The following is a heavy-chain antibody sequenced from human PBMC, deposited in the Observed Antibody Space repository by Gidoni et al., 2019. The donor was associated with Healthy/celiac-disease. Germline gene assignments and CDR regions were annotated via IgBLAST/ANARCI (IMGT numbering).Heavy chain of an antibody. Sequence: QVQLVESGGGVVQPGRSLRLSCAASGFTFSSYGMHWVRQAPGKGLEWVAVISYDGSNKYYADSVKGRFTISRDNSKNTLYLQMNSLRAEDTAVYYCAIAVMDVWGQGTTVTVSS. V-gene: IGHV3-30*03. CDR2: ISYDGSNK. CDR1: GFTFSSYG. CDR3: AIAVMDV. J-gene: IGHJ6*02.